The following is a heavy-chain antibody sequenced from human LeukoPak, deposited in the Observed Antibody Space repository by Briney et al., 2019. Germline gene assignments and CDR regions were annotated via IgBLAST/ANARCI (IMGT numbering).Heavy chain of an antibody. J-gene: IGHJ4*02. CDR3: AIGPAAAGTFDF. CDR2: INPNTGGT. V-gene: IGHV1-2*06. D-gene: IGHD6-13*01. CDR1: GYTFTAYY. Sequence: ASVKVSCTASGYTFTAYYIYWVRQAPGQGLEWMGRINPNTGGTNYAQNFQGRVTMTGDTSISTAYMELTRLTSDDTAKYYCAIGPAAAGTFDFWGQGTLVTVSS.